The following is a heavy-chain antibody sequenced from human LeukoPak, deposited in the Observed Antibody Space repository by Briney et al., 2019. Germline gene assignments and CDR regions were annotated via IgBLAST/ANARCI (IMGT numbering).Heavy chain of an antibody. D-gene: IGHD1-1*01. J-gene: IGHJ6*02. CDR2: ISYDGVNK. CDR1: GFTFSNYG. Sequence: GGSLRLSCAASGFTFSNYGMHWVRQAPGKGLEWVALISYDGVNKYYADSVKGRFTISRDNSKNTLYLRMNSLRVEDTALYYCAKLRELVTYYYYYGLDVWGQGTTVTVSS. CDR3: AKLRELVTYYYYYGLDV. V-gene: IGHV3-30*18.